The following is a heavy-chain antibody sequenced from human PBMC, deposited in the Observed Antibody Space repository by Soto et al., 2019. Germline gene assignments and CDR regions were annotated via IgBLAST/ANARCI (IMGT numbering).Heavy chain of an antibody. Sequence: QMQLQQPGSGLVKPSQTLSLTCAVSGASITSGGYSWSGIRQPPGKGLEWIGYIYRTGSTYYDPSLKSQLTISMDTSKNQGSLRRNSPSAADMAVYFCARKDSGGFFDPWGQRTLVTVS. V-gene: IGHV4-30-2*01. D-gene: IGHD2-15*01. J-gene: IGHJ5*02. CDR2: IYRTGST. CDR3: ARKDSGGFFDP. CDR1: GASITSGGYS.